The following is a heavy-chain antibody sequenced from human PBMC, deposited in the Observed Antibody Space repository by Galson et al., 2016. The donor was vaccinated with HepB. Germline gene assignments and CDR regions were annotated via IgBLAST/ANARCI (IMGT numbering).Heavy chain of an antibody. CDR1: GYTFTSYE. V-gene: IGHV1-8*01. CDR3: ATSRLTTVTPFDS. Sequence: SVKVSCKASGYTFTSYEINWVRQASGQGLEWMGWINPNSGNTGYAQKLQGRVTMTRNTSISTAYMELSSLTSADTAVYYCATSRLTTVTPFDSWGQGTLVTVSS. J-gene: IGHJ4*02. D-gene: IGHD4-11*01. CDR2: INPNSGNT.